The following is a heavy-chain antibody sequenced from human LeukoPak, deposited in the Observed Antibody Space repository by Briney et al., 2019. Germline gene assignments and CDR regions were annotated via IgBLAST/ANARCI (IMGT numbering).Heavy chain of an antibody. D-gene: IGHD1-1*01. Sequence: GASVKVSCKASGGTFSIYGINWVRQAPGQGLEWMGGIIPIYGTTNYAQKFQGRVAITTDESTSTVYMELSSLRSEDTAIYYCATNLHVEYWITYMDVWGKGTTVTVSS. CDR1: GGTFSIYG. CDR3: ATNLHVEYWITYMDV. CDR2: IIPIYGTT. V-gene: IGHV1-69*05. J-gene: IGHJ6*03.